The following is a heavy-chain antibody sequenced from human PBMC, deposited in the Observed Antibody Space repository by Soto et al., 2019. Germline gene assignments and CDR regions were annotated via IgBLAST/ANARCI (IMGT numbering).Heavy chain of an antibody. D-gene: IGHD7-27*01. Sequence: SETLSLTCTVSGGSISSYYWSWIRQPPGKGLEWIGYIYYSGSTNYNPSLKSRVTISVDTSKNQFSLKLSSVTAADTAVYYCARQLGTPARYAFDIWGQGTMVTVSS. J-gene: IGHJ3*02. CDR1: GGSISSYY. CDR3: ARQLGTPARYAFDI. V-gene: IGHV4-59*08. CDR2: IYYSGST.